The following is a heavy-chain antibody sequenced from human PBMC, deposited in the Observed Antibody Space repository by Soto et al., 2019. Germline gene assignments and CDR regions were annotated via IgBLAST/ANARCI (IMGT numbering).Heavy chain of an antibody. V-gene: IGHV1-69*06. J-gene: IGHJ5*02. CDR3: ARESDTAMVNWFDP. CDR1: GGTFSSYA. CDR2: IIPIFGTA. D-gene: IGHD5-18*01. Sequence: VKGYFKPSGGTFSSYAITWGRQAPGQGLEWMGGIIPIFGTANYAQKFQGRVTITADKSTSTAYMELSSLRSEDTAVYYCARESDTAMVNWFDPWGQGTPVPVSS.